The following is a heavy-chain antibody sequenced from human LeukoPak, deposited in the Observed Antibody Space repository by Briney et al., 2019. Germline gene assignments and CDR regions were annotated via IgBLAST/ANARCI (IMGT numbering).Heavy chain of an antibody. CDR3: AREEAAADNNWFDP. Sequence: ASVKVSCKASGYTFTGYYMHWVRQAPGQGLEWMGWINPNSGGTKYAQKFQGRVTMTRDTSIRTAYMELSRRRSDDTAVYYCAREEAAADNNWFDPWGQGTLVTVSS. J-gene: IGHJ5*02. V-gene: IGHV1-2*02. D-gene: IGHD6-13*01. CDR2: INPNSGGT. CDR1: GYTFTGYY.